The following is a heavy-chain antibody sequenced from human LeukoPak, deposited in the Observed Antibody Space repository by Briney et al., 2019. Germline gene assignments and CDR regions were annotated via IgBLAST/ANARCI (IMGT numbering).Heavy chain of an antibody. D-gene: IGHD4-23*01. CDR2: IRSRSTTI. Sequence: GGSLRLSCAASGFTFSSYGMSWVRQAPGKGLEWVSFIRSRSTTIYYADSVKGRLTISRDNAKNSLYLQMNSLRAEDTAVYYCARDFGRWFLDYWGQGTLVTVSS. J-gene: IGHJ4*02. V-gene: IGHV3-48*04. CDR1: GFTFSSYG. CDR3: ARDFGRWFLDY.